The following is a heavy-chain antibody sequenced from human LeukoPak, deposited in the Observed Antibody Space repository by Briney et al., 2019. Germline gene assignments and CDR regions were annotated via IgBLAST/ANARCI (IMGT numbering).Heavy chain of an antibody. CDR2: IRSKANSYAT. Sequence: GGSLRLSCAASGFTFSGSAMHWVRQASGEGLEWVGRIRSKANSYATAYAASVKGRFTISRDDSKNTAYLQMNSLKTEDTAVYYCTNEDRYSSGWYAFDYWGQGTLVTVSS. CDR3: TNEDRYSSGWYAFDY. J-gene: IGHJ4*02. CDR1: GFTFSGSA. V-gene: IGHV3-73*01. D-gene: IGHD6-19*01.